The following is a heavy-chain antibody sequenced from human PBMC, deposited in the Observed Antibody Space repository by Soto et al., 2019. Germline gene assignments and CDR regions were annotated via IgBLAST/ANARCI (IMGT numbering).Heavy chain of an antibody. V-gene: IGHV3-11*01. CDR2: ISSSGSTI. J-gene: IGHJ6*03. D-gene: IGHD3-3*01. CDR1: GFTFSDYY. CDR3: ARGGYYDFWSGYPTKYYYYYMDV. Sequence: GGSLRLSCAASGFTFSDYYMSWIRQAPGKGLEWVSYISSSGSTIYYADSVKGRFTISRDNAKNSLYLQMNSLRAEDTAVYYCARGGYYDFWSGYPTKYYYYYMDVWGKGTTVTVSS.